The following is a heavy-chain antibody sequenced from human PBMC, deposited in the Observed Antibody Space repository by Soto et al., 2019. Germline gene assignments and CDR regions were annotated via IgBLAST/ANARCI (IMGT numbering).Heavy chain of an antibody. CDR2: INHSGST. J-gene: IGHJ4*02. Sequence: QVQLQQWGAGLLKPSETLSLTCAVYGGSFSGYYWSWIRQPPGKGLEWIGEINHSGSTNYYPSLKSRVTISVDTSKNQFSLKLSSVTAADTAVYYCARRDGYSGYEYWGQGTLVTVSS. V-gene: IGHV4-34*01. CDR3: ARRDGYSGYEY. CDR1: GGSFSGYY. D-gene: IGHD5-12*01.